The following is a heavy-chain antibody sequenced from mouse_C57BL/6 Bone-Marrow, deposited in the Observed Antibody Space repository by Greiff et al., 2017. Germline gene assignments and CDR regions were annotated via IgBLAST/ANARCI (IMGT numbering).Heavy chain of an antibody. D-gene: IGHD1-1*01. J-gene: IGHJ4*01. V-gene: IGHV1-81*01. CDR3: ARNYYGSSYDAMDY. CDR1: GYTFTSYG. Sequence: QVQLQQSGAEPARPGASVKLSCKASGYTFTSYGISWVKQRTGQGLEWIGEIYPRSGNTYYNEKFKGKATLTADKSSSTAYMELRSLTSEDSAVYFCARNYYGSSYDAMDYWGQGTSVTVSS. CDR2: IYPRSGNT.